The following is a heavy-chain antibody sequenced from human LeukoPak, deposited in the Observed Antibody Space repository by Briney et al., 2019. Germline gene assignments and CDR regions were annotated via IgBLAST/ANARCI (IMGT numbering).Heavy chain of an antibody. Sequence: AASVKVSCKASGYTFTGYYMHWVRQAPGQGLEWMGWINPNSGGTNYAQKFQGRVTMTRDTSISTAYMELSRLRSDDTAVYYCAREPINIHYYDSSGSQEHAFDIWGQGTMVTVSS. CDR1: GYTFTGYY. J-gene: IGHJ3*02. CDR3: AREPINIHYYDSSGSQEHAFDI. D-gene: IGHD3-22*01. CDR2: INPNSGGT. V-gene: IGHV1-2*02.